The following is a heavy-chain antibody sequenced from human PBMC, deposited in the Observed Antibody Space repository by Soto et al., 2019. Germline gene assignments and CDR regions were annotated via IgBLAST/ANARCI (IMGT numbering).Heavy chain of an antibody. Sequence: DVQLVESGGGLVKPGGSLRLSCAASGFTFYNSWMNWVRQAPGKGLEWVGRIKRNSDGGRTDYAAPVKGRFTISRDDSENTLYLQMNSLKTEDTAVYYCTTASVEGVWGQGTTVSVSS. CDR2: IKRNSDGGRT. CDR1: GFTFYNSW. J-gene: IGHJ6*02. V-gene: IGHV3-15*07. D-gene: IGHD2-15*01. CDR3: TTASVEGV.